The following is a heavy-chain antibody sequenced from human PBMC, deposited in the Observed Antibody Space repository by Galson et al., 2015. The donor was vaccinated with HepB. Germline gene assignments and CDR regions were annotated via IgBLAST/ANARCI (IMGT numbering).Heavy chain of an antibody. CDR1: GFTFSSYA. V-gene: IGHV3-23*01. CDR2: ISGSGGST. D-gene: IGHD3-22*01. CDR3: AKASASSGYYYFDY. Sequence: SLRLSCAASGFTFSSYAMSWVRQAPGKGLEWVSGISGSGGSTYYADSVKGRFTTSRDNSKNTLYLQMNSLRAEDTAVYYCAKASASSGYYYFDYWGQGTLGTVSS. J-gene: IGHJ4*02.